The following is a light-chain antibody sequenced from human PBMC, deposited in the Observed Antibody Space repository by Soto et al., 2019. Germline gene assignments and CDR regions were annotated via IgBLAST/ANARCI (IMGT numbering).Light chain of an antibody. CDR3: SSYAGSNIPYV. V-gene: IGLV2-8*01. Sequence: QSALTQPPSASGSPGQSVTISCTGTSSDVGGYNYVSWYQQHPGKAPKFMIYEVSNRPSGVPDRFSGSKSGNTASLTVSGLQAEDEADYYCSSYAGSNIPYVFGTGTKLTVL. CDR2: EVS. J-gene: IGLJ1*01. CDR1: SSDVGGYNY.